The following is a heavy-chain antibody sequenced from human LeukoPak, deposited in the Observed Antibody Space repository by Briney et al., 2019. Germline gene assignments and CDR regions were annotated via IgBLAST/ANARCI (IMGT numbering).Heavy chain of an antibody. CDR2: ISYDGSNE. V-gene: IGHV3-30*04. CDR3: ARPVPYYYDSSGSPLDY. CDR1: GFTFSSSA. Sequence: GRSLRLSCAASGFTFSSSAMYWVRQAPGKGLEWVAFISYDGSNEYYADSVKGRFSISRDNSKNTLYLHINSLKPEDTAVYYCARPVPYYYDSSGSPLDYWGQGTLVTVSS. J-gene: IGHJ4*02. D-gene: IGHD3-22*01.